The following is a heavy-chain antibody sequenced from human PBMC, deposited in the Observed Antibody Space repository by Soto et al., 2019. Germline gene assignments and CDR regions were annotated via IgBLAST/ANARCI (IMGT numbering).Heavy chain of an antibody. CDR1: GFTFSRYA. CDR3: AKVLPPEISYYYYYDMDV. Sequence: GESLRLSCAASGFTFSRYAMSWVRQAPGKGLEWVSAISGSGGSTYYADSVKGRFTISRDNSKNTLYLQMNSLRAEDTAVYYCAKVLPPEISYYYYYDMDVWGQGTTVTVSS. CDR2: ISGSGGST. V-gene: IGHV3-23*01. J-gene: IGHJ6*02.